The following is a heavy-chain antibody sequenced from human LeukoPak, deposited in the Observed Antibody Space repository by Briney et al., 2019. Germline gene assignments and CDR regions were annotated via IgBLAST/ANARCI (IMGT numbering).Heavy chain of an antibody. CDR1: GGSISSYY. CDR3: ARQSYYYDSSGYNRGNWFDP. J-gene: IGHJ5*02. V-gene: IGHV4-59*08. Sequence: SETLSLTCTVSGGSISSYYWSWIRQPPGKGLEWIGYIYYSGSTNYNPSLKSRVTISVDTSKNQFSLKLSSVTAADTAVYYCARQSYYYDSSGYNRGNWFDPWGQGTLVTVSS. CDR2: IYYSGST. D-gene: IGHD3-22*01.